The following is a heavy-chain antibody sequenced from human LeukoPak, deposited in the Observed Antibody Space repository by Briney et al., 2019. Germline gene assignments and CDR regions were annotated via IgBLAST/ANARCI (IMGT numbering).Heavy chain of an antibody. CDR3: AKGTYDSRGHFDY. J-gene: IGHJ4*02. D-gene: IGHD3-22*01. Sequence: TGGSLRPSCTASGFTFSSYAMTWVRQAPGKGLEWGSGISGSGSNTYYADSVKGRFTISRGNSKNTLYLQMNSLRAEDTAAYYCAKGTYDSRGHFDYWGQGTLVSVSS. CDR2: ISGSGSNT. CDR1: GFTFSSYA. V-gene: IGHV3-23*01.